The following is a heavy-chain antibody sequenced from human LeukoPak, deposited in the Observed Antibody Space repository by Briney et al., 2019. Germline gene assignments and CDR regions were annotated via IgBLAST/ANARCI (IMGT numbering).Heavy chain of an antibody. J-gene: IGHJ4*01. D-gene: IGHD3-22*01. CDR3: ASAPRNYYDSTGYYWAPFDY. Sequence: SETLSLTCTVSGDSISSSSYYWGWIRQPPGKGLEWMGSIYYSGSTYYNPSLESRVTISVDTTKNQFSLKLSSVTAADTAVYYCASAPRNYYDSTGYYWAPFDYWGHGTLVTVSS. CDR1: GDSISSSSYY. V-gene: IGHV4-39*01. CDR2: IYYSGST.